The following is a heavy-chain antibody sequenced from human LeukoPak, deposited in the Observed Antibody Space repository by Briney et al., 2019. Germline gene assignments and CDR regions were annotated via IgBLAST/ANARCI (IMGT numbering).Heavy chain of an antibody. J-gene: IGHJ4*02. V-gene: IGHV3-30*04. Sequence: GGSLRLSCAASGFTFSSYAMHWVRQAPGKGLEWVAVISYDGSNKYYADSVKGRFTISRDNSKNTLYLQMNSLRAEDTAVYYCARDSEGGYSYGYLDYWGQGTLVTVSS. CDR1: GFTFSSYA. D-gene: IGHD5-18*01. CDR3: ARDSEGGYSYGYLDY. CDR2: ISYDGSNK.